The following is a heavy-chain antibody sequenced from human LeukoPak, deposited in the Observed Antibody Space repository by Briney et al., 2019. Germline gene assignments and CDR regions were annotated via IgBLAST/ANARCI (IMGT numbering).Heavy chain of an antibody. J-gene: IGHJ1*01. D-gene: IGHD3-22*01. CDR3: ARSYDSSDEYFQH. CDR1: GFTFSSYS. Sequence: GGSLRLSCAASGFTFSSYSMNWVRQAPGKVLEWVSYISSSSSAIYYADSVKGRFTISRDNAKNSLYLQMNSLRAEDTAVYYCARSYDSSDEYFQHWGQGTLVTVSS. V-gene: IGHV3-48*01. CDR2: ISSSSSAI.